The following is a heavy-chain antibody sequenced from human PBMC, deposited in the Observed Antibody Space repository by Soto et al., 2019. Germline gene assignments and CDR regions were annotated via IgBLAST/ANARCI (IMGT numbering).Heavy chain of an antibody. Sequence: PGGSLRLSCAASGFTFSSYSMNWVRQAPGKGLEWVSYISSSSSTIYYADSVKGRFTISRDNAKNSLYLQMNSLRAEDTAVYYCASIGGVAGTTVTTEIDYWGQGTLVTVSS. CDR3: ASIGGVAGTTVTTEIDY. CDR2: ISSSSSTI. V-gene: IGHV3-48*01. CDR1: GFTFSSYS. J-gene: IGHJ4*02. D-gene: IGHD4-4*01.